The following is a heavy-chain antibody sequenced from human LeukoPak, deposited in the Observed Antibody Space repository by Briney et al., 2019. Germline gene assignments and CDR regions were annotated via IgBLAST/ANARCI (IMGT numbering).Heavy chain of an antibody. CDR3: AKLRLEQWLVGDFDY. J-gene: IGHJ4*02. V-gene: IGHV3-23*01. CDR1: GFTFSSYG. Sequence: GGTLRLPCAASGFTFSSYGMSWVRQAPGKGLEWVSAISGSGDSTYYADSVKGRFTISRDNSKNTLYLQMNSLRAEDTAVYYCAKLRLEQWLVGDFDYWGQGTLVTVSS. CDR2: ISGSGDST. D-gene: IGHD6-19*01.